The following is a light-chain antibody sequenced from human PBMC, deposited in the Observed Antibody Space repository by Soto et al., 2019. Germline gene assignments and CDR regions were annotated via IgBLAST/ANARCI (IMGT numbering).Light chain of an antibody. V-gene: IGKV1-5*01. CDR1: QSISSW. CDR2: DAS. J-gene: IGKJ1*01. CDR3: QQYNSYSQT. Sequence: DIQLTQSPSTLSASVGDRVTITCRASQSISSWLAWYQQKPGKAPKLLIYDASSLESGDPSRFSGSGSGTEFTLPISSLQPDDFATYYCQQYNSYSQTFGQGTKVEIK.